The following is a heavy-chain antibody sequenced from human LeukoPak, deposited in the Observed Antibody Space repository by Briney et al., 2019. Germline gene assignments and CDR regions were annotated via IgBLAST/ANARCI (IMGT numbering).Heavy chain of an antibody. Sequence: GASVKVSCKASGYTFTSYYMHWVRQAPGQGLEWMGIINPSGGSTSYAQKFQGRVTMTRDMSTSTVYMELSSLRSEDTAVYYCARDPYSGSYSRRKFGYWGQGTLVTVSS. CDR1: GYTFTSYY. CDR3: ARDPYSGSYSRRKFGY. J-gene: IGHJ4*02. D-gene: IGHD1-26*01. V-gene: IGHV1-46*01. CDR2: INPSGGST.